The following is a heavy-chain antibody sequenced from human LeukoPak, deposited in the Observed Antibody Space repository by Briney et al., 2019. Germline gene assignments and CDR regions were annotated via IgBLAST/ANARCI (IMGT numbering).Heavy chain of an antibody. Sequence: TSETLSLTCAVSGYSISTAYYWGWIRPLPGKELEWIGSVYHSGSIYYNPSLKSRVTISLERSKNQFSLKLSSVTAADTALYYCARLGYYGSGSYGRLFDYWGQGTLVTVSS. CDR2: VYHSGSI. J-gene: IGHJ4*02. V-gene: IGHV4-38-2*01. D-gene: IGHD3-10*01. CDR1: GYSISTAYY. CDR3: ARLGYYGSGSYGRLFDY.